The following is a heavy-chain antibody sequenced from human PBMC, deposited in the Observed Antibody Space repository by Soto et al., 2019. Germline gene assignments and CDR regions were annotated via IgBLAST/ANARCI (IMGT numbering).Heavy chain of an antibody. D-gene: IGHD3-10*01. CDR3: AREGLLWFGELSVYGMDV. Sequence: SETLSLTCAFSGGSISSSNWWSWVRQPPGKGLEWIGEIYHSGSTNYNPSLKSRVTISVDKSKNQFSLKLSSVTAADTAVYYCAREGLLWFGELSVYGMDVWGQGTTVTVSS. J-gene: IGHJ6*02. CDR1: GGSISSSNW. CDR2: IYHSGST. V-gene: IGHV4-4*02.